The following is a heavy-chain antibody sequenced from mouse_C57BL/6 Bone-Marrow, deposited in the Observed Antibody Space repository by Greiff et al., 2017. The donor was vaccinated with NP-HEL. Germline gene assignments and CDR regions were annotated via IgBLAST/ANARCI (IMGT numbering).Heavy chain of an antibody. Sequence: EVKLLESGPGLVKPSQSLSLTCSVTGYSITSGYYWNWNRRFPGNKLEWVGSISYDGSNNYSPSLKNRISITRDTSKNQFFLKLNSVTAEDTATYYCARAYGNYLDYWGQGTTLTVSS. D-gene: IGHD2-10*02. J-gene: IGHJ2*01. CDR3: ARAYGNYLDY. CDR1: GYSITSGYY. V-gene: IGHV3-6*01. CDR2: ISYDGSN.